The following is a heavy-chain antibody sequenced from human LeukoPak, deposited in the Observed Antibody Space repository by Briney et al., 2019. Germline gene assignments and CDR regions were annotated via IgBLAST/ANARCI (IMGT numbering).Heavy chain of an antibody. V-gene: IGHV4-38-2*02. CDR3: ARGAEYYAIWRGYAGYSDY. CDR1: GYSISNGYY. D-gene: IGHD3-3*01. CDR2: IYHRGST. Sequence: SETLSLTCTVSGYSISNGYYRGWIRQPPGKGLEWVGSIYHRGSTYYNPSLRSRVTISLDRSKKKFSLKLTSVTAADTAVYFCARGAEYYAIWRGYAGYSDYWGQGISVTVSS. J-gene: IGHJ4*02.